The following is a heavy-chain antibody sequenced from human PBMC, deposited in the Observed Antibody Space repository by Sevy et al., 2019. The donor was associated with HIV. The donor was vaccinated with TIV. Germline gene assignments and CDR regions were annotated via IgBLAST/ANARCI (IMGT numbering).Heavy chain of an antibody. D-gene: IGHD6-19*01. CDR1: GGSISSYY. V-gene: IGHV4-59*01. Sequence: SETLSLTCTVSGGSISSYYWSWIRQPPGKGLEWIGYIYYRGSTNYNPSLKSRITISVDTSKNQFSLKLSSVTASDTAMYYCARVGAVAGVDYWGQGTLGTGSS. CDR3: ARVGAVAGVDY. CDR2: IYYRGST. J-gene: IGHJ4*02.